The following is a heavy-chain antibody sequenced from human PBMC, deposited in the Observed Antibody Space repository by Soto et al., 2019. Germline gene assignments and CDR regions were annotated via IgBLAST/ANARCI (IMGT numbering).Heavy chain of an antibody. V-gene: IGHV3-48*01. Sequence: EVQLVESGGGLVQPGGSLRLSCVASGFIFNSYSMNWVRQAPGKVLEWISYINSGSTSVFYADSVKGRFTISRDNAKNSLYLQMNSLRAEDTAVYYCASSASPDAYWGQGTLVTVSS. D-gene: IGHD1-26*01. J-gene: IGHJ4*02. CDR2: INSGSTSV. CDR1: GFIFNSYS. CDR3: ASSASPDAY.